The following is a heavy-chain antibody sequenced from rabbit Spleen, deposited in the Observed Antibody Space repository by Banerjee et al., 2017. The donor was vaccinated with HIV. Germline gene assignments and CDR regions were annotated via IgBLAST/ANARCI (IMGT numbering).Heavy chain of an antibody. CDR1: GFSFSAGYY. CDR3: VRNSGWGVSYFTL. Sequence: QSLEESGGDLVKPGASLTLTCTASGFSFSAGYYMCWVRQAPGKGLEWIGYIDPIFGGTHYASWVNGRFTISSHNAQNTLFLQLNSLTVADTATYFCVRNSGWGVSYFTLWGPGTLVTVS. D-gene: IGHD4-1*01. V-gene: IGHV1S40*01. CDR2: IDPIFGGT. J-gene: IGHJ4*01.